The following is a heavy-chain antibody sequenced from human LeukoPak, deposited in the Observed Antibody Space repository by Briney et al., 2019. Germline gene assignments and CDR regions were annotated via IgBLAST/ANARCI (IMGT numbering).Heavy chain of an antibody. Sequence: SETLSLTCSVSDGSVGSNYWSWVRQPPGKGLEWIGYISYSGDTKYNPSLKSRLSMSVDTSKNQCSLMLTSVTAADTAVYYCARGSGWYPHWGQGTLVTVSS. D-gene: IGHD6-19*01. V-gene: IGHV4-59*02. CDR3: ARGSGWYPH. CDR1: DGSVGSNY. CDR2: ISYSGDT. J-gene: IGHJ1*01.